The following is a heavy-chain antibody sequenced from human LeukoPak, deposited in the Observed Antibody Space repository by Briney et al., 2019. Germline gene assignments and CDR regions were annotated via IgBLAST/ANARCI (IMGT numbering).Heavy chain of an antibody. Sequence: GGSLRLSCAASGFTFSSYWMHWVREAPGKGRVWVSRINSDGSSTSYADSVKGRFTISRDNAKNTLYLQMNSLRAEDTAVYYCAKDRGRAVAGTLGYWGQGTLVTVSS. CDR2: INSDGSST. D-gene: IGHD6-19*01. V-gene: IGHV3-74*01. CDR1: GFTFSSYW. J-gene: IGHJ4*02. CDR3: AKDRGRAVAGTLGY.